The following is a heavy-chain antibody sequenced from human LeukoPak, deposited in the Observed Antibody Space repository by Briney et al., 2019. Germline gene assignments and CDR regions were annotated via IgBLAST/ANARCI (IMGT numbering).Heavy chain of an antibody. CDR1: GYTFTSYG. CDR3: ATSYSIPYDY. D-gene: IGHD3-3*02. J-gene: IGHJ4*02. V-gene: IGHV1-18*01. CDR2: ISAYNGNT. Sequence: ASVKVSCKASGYTFTSYGINWERQAPGQGLEWMGWISAYNGNTNYAQKLQGRVTMTTDTSTTTAYMELRSLRSDDTAVYYCATSYSIPYDYWGQGTLVTVSS.